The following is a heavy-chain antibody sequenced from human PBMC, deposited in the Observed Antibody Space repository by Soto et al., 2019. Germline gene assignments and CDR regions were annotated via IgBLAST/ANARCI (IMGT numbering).Heavy chain of an antibody. V-gene: IGHV3-23*01. D-gene: IGHD3-3*01. Sequence: QSGGSLRLSCAASGFTFSSYAMSWVRQAPGKGLEWVSAISGSGGSTYYADSVKGRFTISRDNSKNTLYLQMNSLRAEDTAVYYCAKPREVGVVFHWFDPWGQGTLVTVSS. CDR2: ISGSGGST. J-gene: IGHJ5*02. CDR1: GFTFSSYA. CDR3: AKPREVGVVFHWFDP.